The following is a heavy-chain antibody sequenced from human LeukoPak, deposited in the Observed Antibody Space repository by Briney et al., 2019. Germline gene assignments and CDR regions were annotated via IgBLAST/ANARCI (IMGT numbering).Heavy chain of an antibody. CDR3: AXXPEXGWGSYLLY. D-gene: IGHD3-16*02. J-gene: IGHJ4*02. CDR2: IHTRGTT. V-gene: IGHV4-61*02. Sequence: CXVSGSSISSGVYYWSWIRQPAGKGLEWIGRIHTRGTTNYNPSLKSRVTISVDTPKSQFSLNLSSVDAADTGGYYXAXXPEXGWGSYLLYWGQGIQVTVSS. CDR1: GSSISSGVYY.